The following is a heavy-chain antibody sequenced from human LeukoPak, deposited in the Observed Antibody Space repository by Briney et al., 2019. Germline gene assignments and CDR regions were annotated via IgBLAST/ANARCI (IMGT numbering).Heavy chain of an antibody. CDR1: GGSISSSGYY. Sequence: SETLSLTCTVSGGSISSSGYYWGWIRQPPGKGLEWIGSIYYSGSTYYNPSLESRVTISVDTSKNQFSLKLSSVTAADTAVYYCARRHDFWSGFGSRNDAFDIWGQGTMVTVSS. V-gene: IGHV4-39*01. CDR2: IYYSGST. J-gene: IGHJ3*02. CDR3: ARRHDFWSGFGSRNDAFDI. D-gene: IGHD3-3*01.